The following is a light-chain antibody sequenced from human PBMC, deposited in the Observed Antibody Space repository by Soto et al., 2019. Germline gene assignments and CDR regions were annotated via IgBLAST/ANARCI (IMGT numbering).Light chain of an antibody. CDR3: QQFGGSPPSWT. V-gene: IGKV3-20*01. CDR2: GAS. CDR1: QSVSSNS. J-gene: IGKJ1*01. Sequence: ESGLTQSPGTLSLSPGERATLSCRASQSVSSNSLAWYQQKPGQAPRLLIYGASSRSTDTPDRFSGSGSGTDFTLTISRLEPEDFAVYYCQQFGGSPPSWTFGQGTKVEI.